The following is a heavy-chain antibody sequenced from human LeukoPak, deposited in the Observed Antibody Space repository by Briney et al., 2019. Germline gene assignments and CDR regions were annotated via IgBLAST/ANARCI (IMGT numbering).Heavy chain of an antibody. CDR1: GGSTSSYD. CDR2: ISDSGST. CDR3: ARDSDNYYDSRGFDY. D-gene: IGHD3-22*01. J-gene: IGHJ4*02. Sequence: SETLSLTCTVSGGSTSSYDWTWIRQTPGKGLEWIGYISDSGSTNYNPSLESRVSFSLDTSKNHFSLKLSSVTAADTAVYYCARDSDNYYDSRGFDYWGQGTLVTVSS. V-gene: IGHV4-59*12.